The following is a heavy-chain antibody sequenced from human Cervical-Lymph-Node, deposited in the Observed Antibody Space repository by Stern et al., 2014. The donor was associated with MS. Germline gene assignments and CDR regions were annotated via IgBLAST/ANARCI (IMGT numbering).Heavy chain of an antibody. J-gene: IGHJ4*02. CDR3: AKDLGGNAFDY. CDR2: ISYDGATK. V-gene: IGHV3-30*18. D-gene: IGHD4-23*01. CDR1: GFTFSDYG. Sequence: MQLVESGGGVVQPGRSLRLSCEASGFTFSDYGIHWVRQAPGKGLEWVAVISYDGATKYYTDSVKGRVSISRDNSKNTVFLQMNNLRSEDTAVYYCAKDLGGNAFDYWGQGTRVTVTS.